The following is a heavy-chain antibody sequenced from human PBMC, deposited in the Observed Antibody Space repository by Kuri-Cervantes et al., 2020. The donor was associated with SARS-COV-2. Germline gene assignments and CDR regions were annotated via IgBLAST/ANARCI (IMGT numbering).Heavy chain of an antibody. V-gene: IGHV3-23*01. Sequence: GGSLRLSCAASGLTFINYAMIWIRQSPGKGLEWVSGITTGGDTPFYAGSVRGRFTISRDNSKDTVYLQMNTLRADDTGMYYCAAYTPRGDYRGQGTLVTVSS. J-gene: IGHJ4*02. D-gene: IGHD2-2*02. CDR2: ITTGGDTP. CDR1: GLTFINYA. CDR3: AAYTPRGDY.